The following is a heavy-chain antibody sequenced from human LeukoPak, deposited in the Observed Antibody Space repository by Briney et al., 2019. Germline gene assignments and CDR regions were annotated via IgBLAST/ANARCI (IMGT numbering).Heavy chain of an antibody. CDR3: ALWGYFDSSGRHF. D-gene: IGHD3-22*01. CDR2: IYTSGST. V-gene: IGHV4-4*07. J-gene: IGHJ4*02. Sequence: KTSETLSLTCTVSGDSISSYYWSWIRQPAGKGLEWIGRIYTSGSTNYNPSLKSRVTISVDTSKNQCSLNLNSVTAADTAVYYCALWGYFDSSGRHFWGQGTLVTVSS. CDR1: GDSISSYY.